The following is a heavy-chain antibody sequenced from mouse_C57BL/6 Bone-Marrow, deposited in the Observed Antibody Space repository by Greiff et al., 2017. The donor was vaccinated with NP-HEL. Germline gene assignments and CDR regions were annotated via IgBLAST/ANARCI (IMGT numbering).Heavy chain of an antibody. D-gene: IGHD3-3*01. Sequence: QVQLQQPGAELVMPGASVKLSCKASGYTFTSYWMHWVKQRPGQGLEWIGEIDPSDSYTNYNQKFKGKSTLTVDKSSSTAYMQLSSLTSEDSAVYYCARGVGQNDDWGQGTTLTGAS. CDR1: GYTFTSYW. CDR2: IDPSDSYT. V-gene: IGHV1-69*01. J-gene: IGHJ2*01. CDR3: ARGVGQNDD.